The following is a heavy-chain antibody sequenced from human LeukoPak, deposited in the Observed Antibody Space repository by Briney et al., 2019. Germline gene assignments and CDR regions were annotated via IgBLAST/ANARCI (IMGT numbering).Heavy chain of an antibody. CDR1: GGSISSYY. Sequence: SETLSLTCTVSGGSISSYYWSWIRQPPGKGLEWIGYIYYSGSTNYNPSLKSRVTISVDTSKNQFSLKLSSVTAADTAVYYCAGASLGNDAFDIWGQGTMVTVSS. V-gene: IGHV4-59*01. CDR2: IYYSGST. D-gene: IGHD7-27*01. CDR3: AGASLGNDAFDI. J-gene: IGHJ3*02.